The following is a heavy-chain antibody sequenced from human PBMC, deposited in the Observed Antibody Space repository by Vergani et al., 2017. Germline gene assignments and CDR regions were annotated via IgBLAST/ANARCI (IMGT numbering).Heavy chain of an antibody. CDR3: ARARCIETCYMSKWLDS. J-gene: IGHJ5*01. V-gene: IGHV3-20*04. CDR2: VNWDGTHT. CDR1: GFTFNDYA. D-gene: IGHD3-9*01. Sequence: EMQLVESGGDVVRPGGSLRLSCAASGFTFNDYAMSWVRRVPGKGLEWVSAVNWDGTHTDYADSVKGRFTISRDNAQNTLYLQMNSLRVEDTGVYYCARARCIETCYMSKWLDSWGQGTLVTVSS.